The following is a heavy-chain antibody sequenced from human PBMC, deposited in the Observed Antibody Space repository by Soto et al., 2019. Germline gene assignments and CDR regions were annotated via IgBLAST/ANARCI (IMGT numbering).Heavy chain of an antibody. CDR3: VRLLGGLETKYLNYYYGMDV. CDR1: GGTFSSYA. Sequence: RASVKVPCKASGGTFSSYAISWVRQAPGQGLEWMGGIIPIFGTANYAQKFQGRVTITADESTSTAYMELSSLRSEDTVVYYCVRLLGGLETKYLNYYYGMDVWGQGTTVTVSS. J-gene: IGHJ6*02. V-gene: IGHV1-69*13. CDR2: IIPIFGTA. D-gene: IGHD1-1*01.